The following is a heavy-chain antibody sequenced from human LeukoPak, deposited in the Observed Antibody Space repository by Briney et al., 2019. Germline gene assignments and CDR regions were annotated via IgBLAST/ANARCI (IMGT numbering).Heavy chain of an antibody. CDR3: AKDRIAYYYDSSGYYPDAFDI. Sequence: GGSLRLSCAASGFTFSSYAMSWVRQAPGKGLEWVSAISGSGTNTYYADSVKGRFTISRDNSKNSLYLQMNSLRAEDTAVYYCAKDRIAYYYDSSGYYPDAFDIWGQGTMVTVSS. CDR1: GFTFSSYA. V-gene: IGHV3-23*01. CDR2: ISGSGTNT. J-gene: IGHJ3*02. D-gene: IGHD3-22*01.